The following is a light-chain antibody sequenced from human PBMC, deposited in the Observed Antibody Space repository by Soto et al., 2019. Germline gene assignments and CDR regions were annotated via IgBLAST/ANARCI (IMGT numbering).Light chain of an antibody. J-gene: IGKJ1*01. V-gene: IGKV3-11*01. CDR1: QSVSSN. CDR3: QQSHNWPRT. CDR2: EAS. Sequence: EIVLTQSTATLSVSPGERATLSCRASQSVSSNLAWYQQRPGQAPRLLISEASNRATGIPVRFSGSGSGTDFTLTISSLEPEDFAVYYCQQSHNWPRTFGQRTKVDIK.